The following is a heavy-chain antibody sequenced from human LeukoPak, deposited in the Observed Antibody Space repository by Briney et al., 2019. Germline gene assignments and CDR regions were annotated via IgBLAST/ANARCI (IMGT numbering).Heavy chain of an antibody. V-gene: IGHV4-59*01. CDR3: ARGRGYCSSTSCYTVFDY. D-gene: IGHD2-2*02. J-gene: IGHJ4*02. CDR1: GGSISSYY. CDR2: IYYSGST. Sequence: SETLSLTCTVSGGSISSYYWSWIRQPPGKGLEWSGYIYYSGSTNYNPSLKSRVTISVDTSKNQFSLKLSSVTAADTAVYYCARGRGYCSSTSCYTVFDYWGQGTLVTVSS.